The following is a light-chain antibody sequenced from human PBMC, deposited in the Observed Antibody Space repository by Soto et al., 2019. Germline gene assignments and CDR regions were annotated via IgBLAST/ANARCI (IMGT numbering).Light chain of an antibody. CDR2: AAS. CDR1: QSVSSSY. Sequence: EIVLTQSPGTLSLSPGERATLSCRASQSVSSSYLAWYQQKPGQAPRLLIYAASSRAAGIPDRFSGSGSATDFTLTISRLEPEDFAVYYCQQYGSSPFPFGPGTKVDLK. CDR3: QQYGSSPFP. J-gene: IGKJ3*01. V-gene: IGKV3-20*01.